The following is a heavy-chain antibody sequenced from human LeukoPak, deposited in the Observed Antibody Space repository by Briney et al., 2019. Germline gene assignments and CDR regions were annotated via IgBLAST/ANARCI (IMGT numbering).Heavy chain of an antibody. CDR2: IYTSGST. Sequence: PSETLSLTCTVSGGSISSGSYYWSWIRQPAGKGLEWIGRIYTSGSTNYNPSLKSRVTISVDTSKNQFSLKLSSVTAADTAVYYCARVSSSGWYPDYWGQGTLVTVSS. D-gene: IGHD6-19*01. V-gene: IGHV4-61*02. CDR1: GGSISSGSYY. J-gene: IGHJ4*02. CDR3: ARVSSSGWYPDY.